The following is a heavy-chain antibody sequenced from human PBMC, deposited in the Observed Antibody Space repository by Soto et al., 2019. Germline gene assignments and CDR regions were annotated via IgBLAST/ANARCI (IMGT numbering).Heavy chain of an antibody. Sequence: QVQLQESGPGLVKPSETLSLTCTVSGGSISSYYWSWIRQPPGKGLEWIGYIYYSGSTNYNPSLNRRATISVTSSKHQFSQKRSSVTAADPAVYYCARRGHSSSWYSYFDSWGPGTLVTVSS. CDR3: ARRGHSSSWYSYFDS. J-gene: IGHJ4*02. CDR1: GGSISSYY. V-gene: IGHV4-59*08. D-gene: IGHD6-13*01. CDR2: IYYSGST.